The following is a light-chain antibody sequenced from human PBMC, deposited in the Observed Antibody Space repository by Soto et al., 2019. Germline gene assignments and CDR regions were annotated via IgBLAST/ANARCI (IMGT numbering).Light chain of an antibody. CDR3: QQYDSSPWT. Sequence: ETVLTQSPGTLSLSPGERATLSCRASQGIRSNYLAWYRQTPGQAPRLLIYGAFKRASGIADRFSGSGSGTDFTLIISRLEPEDFALYYCQQYDSSPWTFSQGTKVEIK. V-gene: IGKV3-20*01. CDR2: GAF. J-gene: IGKJ1*01. CDR1: QGIRSNY.